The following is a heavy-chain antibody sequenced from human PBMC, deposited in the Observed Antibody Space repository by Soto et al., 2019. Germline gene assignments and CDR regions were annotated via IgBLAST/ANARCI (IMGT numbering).Heavy chain of an antibody. CDR2: ISAYNGNT. D-gene: IGHD2-15*01. J-gene: IGHJ5*02. V-gene: IGHV1-18*01. Sequence: ASVKVSCKASGYTFTSYGISWVRQAPGQGLEWMGWISAYNGNTNYAQKLQGRVTMTTDTSTSTAYMELRSLRSDDTAVYYCARDPSTYCSGGSCYSVGWFDPWGQGTLVTVSS. CDR1: GYTFTSYG. CDR3: ARDPSTYCSGGSCYSVGWFDP.